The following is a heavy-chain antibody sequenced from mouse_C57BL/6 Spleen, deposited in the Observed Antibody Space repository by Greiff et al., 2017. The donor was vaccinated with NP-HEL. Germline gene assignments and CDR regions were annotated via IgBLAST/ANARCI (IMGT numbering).Heavy chain of an antibody. Sequence: VQLQQSGPELVKPGASVKISCKASGYTFTDYYMNWVKQSHGKSLEWIGDINPNNGGTSYNQKFKGKATLTVDTSSSTAYMELRSLTSEDSADYYCASQIYYDYEYYFDYWGQGTTLTVSA. CDR2: INPNNGGT. CDR3: ASQIYYDYEYYFDY. D-gene: IGHD2-4*01. V-gene: IGHV1-26*01. CDR1: GYTFTDYY. J-gene: IGHJ2*01.